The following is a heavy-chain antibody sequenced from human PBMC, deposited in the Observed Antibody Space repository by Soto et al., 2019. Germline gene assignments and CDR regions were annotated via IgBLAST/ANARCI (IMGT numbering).Heavy chain of an antibody. J-gene: IGHJ3*02. Sequence: EVQLLESGGGLLKPGGSLRLSCAASGFTFSSYAMSWVRQAAGKGLGWVSAISGSGGSTYYADSVKGRFTISRDNSKNTLYLQMTSLRAEDTAVYYCAKDDAVRNAFDIWGQGTMVTVSS. V-gene: IGHV3-23*01. D-gene: IGHD2-2*01. CDR2: ISGSGGST. CDR3: AKDDAVRNAFDI. CDR1: GFTFSSYA.